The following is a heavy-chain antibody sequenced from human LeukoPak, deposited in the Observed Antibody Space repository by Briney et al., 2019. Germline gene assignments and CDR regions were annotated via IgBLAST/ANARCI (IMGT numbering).Heavy chain of an antibody. CDR1: GGSISSSNW. CDR3: ARAVIVVVTAVYYMDV. D-gene: IGHD2-21*02. Sequence: SGTLSLTCAVSGGSISSSNWWSWVRQPPGKGLEWIGSIYHSGSTYYNPSLKSRVTISVDTSKNQFSLKLSSVTAADTAVYYCARAVIVVVTAVYYMDVWGKGTTVTVSS. CDR2: IYHSGST. J-gene: IGHJ6*03. V-gene: IGHV4-4*02.